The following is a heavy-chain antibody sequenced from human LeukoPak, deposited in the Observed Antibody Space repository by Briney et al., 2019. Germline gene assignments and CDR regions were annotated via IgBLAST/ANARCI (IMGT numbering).Heavy chain of an antibody. CDR3: ARFPSYYDGSGSYLDS. V-gene: IGHV3-7*01. Sequence: GGSLRLSCAASGFTFSSYWMSWVRQAPGKGLEWVANIKQDGSEKFYGDSMKGRFTISRDNSKNSLYLQVNSLRAEDTAMYSCARFPSYYDGSGSYLDSWGQGTLVTVSS. CDR1: GFTFSSYW. J-gene: IGHJ4*02. CDR2: IKQDGSEK. D-gene: IGHD3-22*01.